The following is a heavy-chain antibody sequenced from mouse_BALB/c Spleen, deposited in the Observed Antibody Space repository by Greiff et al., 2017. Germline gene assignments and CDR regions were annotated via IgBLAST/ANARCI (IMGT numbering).Heavy chain of an antibody. CDR3: ARDTGTTATLFDY. J-gene: IGHJ2*01. CDR2: ISSGGST. D-gene: IGHD1-2*01. Sequence: EVKLVESGGGLVKPGGSLKLSCAASGFTFSSYAMSWVRQTPEKRLEWVASISSGGSTYYPDSVKGRFTISRDNARNILYLQMSSLRSEDTAMYYCARDTGTTATLFDYWGQGTTLTVSS. CDR1: GFTFSSYA. V-gene: IGHV5-6-5*01.